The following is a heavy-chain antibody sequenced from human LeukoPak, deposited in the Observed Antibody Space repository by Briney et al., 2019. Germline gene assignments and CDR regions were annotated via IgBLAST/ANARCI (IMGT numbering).Heavy chain of an antibody. Sequence: ASVKVSCKASGYTFTGYYMHWVRQAPGQGLEWMGWINPNSGGTNYAQKFQGRVTMTRDTSISTAYMELSRLRSEDTAVYYCARIVAAGTFLSWFDPWGQGTLVTVSS. CDR3: ARIVAAGTFLSWFDP. D-gene: IGHD6-13*01. J-gene: IGHJ5*02. CDR2: INPNSGGT. V-gene: IGHV1-2*02. CDR1: GYTFTGYY.